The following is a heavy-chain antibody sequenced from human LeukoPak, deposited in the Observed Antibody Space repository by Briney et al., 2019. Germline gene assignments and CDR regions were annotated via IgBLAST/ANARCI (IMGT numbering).Heavy chain of an antibody. CDR2: ISGSGGST. D-gene: IGHD4-23*01. CDR1: GFTFSSYA. CDR3: AKDPFGGNLRGWFDP. J-gene: IGHJ5*02. Sequence: GGSLRLSCAASGFTFSSYAMSWVRQAPGKGLEWVSAISGSGGSTYCADSVKGRFTISRDNSKNTLYLQMNSLRAEDTAVYYCAKDPFGGNLRGWFDPWGQGTLVTVSS. V-gene: IGHV3-23*01.